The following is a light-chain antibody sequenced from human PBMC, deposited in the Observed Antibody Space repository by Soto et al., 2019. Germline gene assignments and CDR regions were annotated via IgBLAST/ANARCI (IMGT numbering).Light chain of an antibody. Sequence: QSALTQPRSVSGSHGQSVTIPGTGTSSDVGGCNYVSWYQRHAGKVPKLIIYDVSERPSGVPDRFSASKSGNTASLTISGLQAEDEADYYCSSYAGNYVYVFGSGTKLTVL. J-gene: IGLJ1*01. CDR1: SSDVGGCNY. V-gene: IGLV2-11*01. CDR2: DVS. CDR3: SSYAGNYVYV.